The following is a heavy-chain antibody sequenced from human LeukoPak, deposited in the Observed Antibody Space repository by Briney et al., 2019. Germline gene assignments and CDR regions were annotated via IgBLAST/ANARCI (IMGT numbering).Heavy chain of an antibody. Sequence: ASVKVSCKASGYTFTSYYMHWVRQAPGQGLEWMGIINPSGGSTSYAQKFQGRVTMTRDTSTSTAYMELSSLRSEDTAVYYCARGITGPKSPTFQYYYYYMDVWGKGTTVTVSS. V-gene: IGHV1-46*01. CDR1: GYTFTSYY. J-gene: IGHJ6*03. CDR3: ARGITGPKSPTFQYYYYYMDV. CDR2: INPSGGST. D-gene: IGHD1/OR15-1a*01.